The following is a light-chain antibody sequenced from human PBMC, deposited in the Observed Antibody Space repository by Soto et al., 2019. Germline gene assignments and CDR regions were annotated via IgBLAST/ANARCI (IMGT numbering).Light chain of an antibody. J-gene: IGKJ5*01. CDR2: GAS. V-gene: IGKV3-15*01. CDR3: QQYNNCPPIT. Sequence: EIVMTQSPATLSVSPGARATLSCSASQSVSSNLAWYQQKPGQAPMLLIYGASTRATGIPARFSGSGSGTEFTLTISSLQSEDFAVYYCQQYNNCPPITFGQGTRLEIK. CDR1: QSVSSN.